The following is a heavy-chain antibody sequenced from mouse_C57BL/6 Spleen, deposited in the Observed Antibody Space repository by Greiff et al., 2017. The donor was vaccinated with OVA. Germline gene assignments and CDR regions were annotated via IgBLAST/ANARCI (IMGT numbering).Heavy chain of an antibody. D-gene: IGHD1-1*01. Sequence: EVHLVESGGGLVQPGGSLSLSCAASGFTFTDYYMSWVRQPPGKALAWLGFIRNKANGYTTEYSASVKGRFTISRDNSQSLLYLQRNALRAEDSATYYCARYSCSSQGFDYWGQGTTLTVSS. V-gene: IGHV7-3*01. CDR1: GFTFTDYY. CDR2: IRNKANGYTT. CDR3: ARYSCSSQGFDY. J-gene: IGHJ2*01.